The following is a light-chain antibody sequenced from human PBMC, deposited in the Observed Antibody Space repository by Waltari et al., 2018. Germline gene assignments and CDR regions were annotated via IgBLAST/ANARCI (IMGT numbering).Light chain of an antibody. V-gene: IGKV3-20*01. J-gene: IGKJ1*01. CDR3: QMYVRLPVT. CDR1: QSVGRS. Sequence: EIILTQSPGTLSLSPGERATLSCRASQSVGRSLRWYQQKHGQAPRLLIYDASTRATGIPDFSLTISRLEPEDFAVYYCQMYVRLPVTFGQGTKVEI. CDR2: DAS.